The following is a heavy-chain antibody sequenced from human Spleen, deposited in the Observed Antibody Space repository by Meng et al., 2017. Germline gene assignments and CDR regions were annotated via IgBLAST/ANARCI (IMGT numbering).Heavy chain of an antibody. CDR1: GYSFTTYW. V-gene: IGHV5-51*01. CDR3: ARLLRGDPADY. J-gene: IGHJ4*02. Sequence: KVSCKASGYSFTTYWIGWVRQMPGKGLESMGIIYPGDSDTRYSPSFQGQVTISADKSISTAYLHLSSLKASDSAMYYCARLLRGDPADYWGQGTLVTVSS. CDR2: IYPGDSDT. D-gene: IGHD7-27*01.